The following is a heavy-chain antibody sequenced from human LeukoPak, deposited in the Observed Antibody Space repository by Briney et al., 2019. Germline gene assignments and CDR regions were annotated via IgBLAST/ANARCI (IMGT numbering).Heavy chain of an antibody. J-gene: IGHJ3*02. CDR3: ARGFIAAAGTNSAFDI. CDR2: IWYDGSNK. CDR1: GFTFSSYG. Sequence: PGGPLRLSCAASGFTFSSYGMHWVRQAPGKGLEWVAVIWYDGSNKYYADSVKGRFTISRDNSKNTLYLQMNSLRAEDTAVYYCARGFIAAAGTNSAFDIWGQGTMVTVSS. D-gene: IGHD6-13*01. V-gene: IGHV3-33*01.